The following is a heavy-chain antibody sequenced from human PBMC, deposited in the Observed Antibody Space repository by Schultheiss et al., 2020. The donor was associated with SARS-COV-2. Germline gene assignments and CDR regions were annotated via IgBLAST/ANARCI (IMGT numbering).Heavy chain of an antibody. J-gene: IGHJ5*02. CDR1: GGSFSGYY. V-gene: IGHV4-34*01. CDR3: ARSTEAYNWFDP. Sequence: SQTLSLTCAVHGGSFSGYYWSWIRQPPGKGLEWIGEINHSGSTNYNPSLKSRVTISVDTSKNQFSLKLSSVTAADTAVYYCARSTEAYNWFDPWGQGTLVTVSS. D-gene: IGHD5/OR15-5a*01. CDR2: INHSGST.